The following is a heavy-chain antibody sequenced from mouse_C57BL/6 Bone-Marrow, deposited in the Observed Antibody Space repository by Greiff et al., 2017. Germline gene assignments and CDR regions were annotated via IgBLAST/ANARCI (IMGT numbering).Heavy chain of an antibody. CDR3: ARWGFAY. CDR1: GYTFTSYW. Sequence: VQLQQPGAELVRPGSSVKLSCKASGYTFTSYWMHWVKQRPIQGLEWIGNIDPSDSATHYNQKFKDKATLTVDKSSSTAYMQLSSLTSEDSAVYYCARWGFAYWGQGTLVTVSA. J-gene: IGHJ3*01. CDR2: IDPSDSAT. V-gene: IGHV1-52*01.